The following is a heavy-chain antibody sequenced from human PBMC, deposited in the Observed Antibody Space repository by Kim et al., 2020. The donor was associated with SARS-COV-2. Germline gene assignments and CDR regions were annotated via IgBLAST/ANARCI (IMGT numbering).Heavy chain of an antibody. Sequence: GGSLRLSCAASGFTFSSYAMHWVRQAPGKGLEWVAVLSYDGSNKYYADSVKGRFTISRDNSKNTLYLQMNSLRAEDTAVYYCARESVAGTEGLYYYYYGMDVWGQGTTVTVSS. D-gene: IGHD6-19*01. V-gene: IGHV3-30*04. CDR2: LSYDGSNK. J-gene: IGHJ6*02. CDR3: ARESVAGTEGLYYYYYGMDV. CDR1: GFTFSSYA.